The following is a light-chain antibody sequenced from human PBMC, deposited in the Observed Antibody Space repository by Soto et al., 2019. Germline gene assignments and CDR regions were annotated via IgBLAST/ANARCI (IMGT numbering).Light chain of an antibody. V-gene: IGKV1-6*01. CDR1: QGIKND. CDR3: LQDYNYPYT. J-gene: IGKJ2*01. Sequence: AIQMTQSPSSLSASVGDRVTITCRASQGIKNDVAWYQQKPGKAPKLLIHVASTLQSGVPSRFSGSGSGTDFTLTISSLQPVDLATYYCLQDYNYPYTFGQGTKLEI. CDR2: VAS.